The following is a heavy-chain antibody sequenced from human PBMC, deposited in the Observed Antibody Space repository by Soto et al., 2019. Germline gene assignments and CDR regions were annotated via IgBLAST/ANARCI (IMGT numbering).Heavy chain of an antibody. CDR3: ARSGDSYYYGSGDAFDI. CDR1: GGTFSSYT. Sequence: GASVKVSCKASGGTFSSYTISWVRQAPGQGLEWMGRIIPILGIANYAQKFQGRVTITADKSTGTAYMELSSLRSEDTAVYYCARSGDSYYYGSGDAFDIWGQGTMVTVSS. V-gene: IGHV1-69*02. D-gene: IGHD3-10*01. CDR2: IIPILGIA. J-gene: IGHJ3*02.